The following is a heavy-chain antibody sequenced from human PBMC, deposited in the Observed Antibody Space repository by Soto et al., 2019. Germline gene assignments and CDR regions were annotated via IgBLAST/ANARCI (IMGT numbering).Heavy chain of an antibody. D-gene: IGHD5-12*01. CDR3: ARDDSRGYSGYDIDY. V-gene: IGHV3-33*01. CDR1: GFTFSAYA. CDR2: MWFDGSHT. J-gene: IGHJ4*02. Sequence: QVLLVESGGGVVQPGRSLRLSCAASGFTFSAYAMHWVRQAPGKGLEWVAVMWFDGSHTYYAGSVKGRFAISRDNSKNPLYLQMNSLRAEDTAVYYCARDDSRGYSGYDIDYWGQGTLVTVSS.